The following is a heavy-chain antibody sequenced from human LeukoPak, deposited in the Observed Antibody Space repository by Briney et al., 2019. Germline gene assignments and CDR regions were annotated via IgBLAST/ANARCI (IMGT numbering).Heavy chain of an antibody. CDR1: GYSISSGYY. CDR3: ARYVVGGGIAMYYFDY. CDR2: IYHSGST. Sequence: SETLSLTCTVSGYSISSGYYWGWIRQPPGKGLEWIGSIYHSGSTYYNPSLKSRVAISIDTSRNQFSLQLSSVTAADTAMYYCARYVVGGGIAMYYFDYWGQGTLVTVSS. D-gene: IGHD3-10*01. J-gene: IGHJ4*02. V-gene: IGHV4-38-2*02.